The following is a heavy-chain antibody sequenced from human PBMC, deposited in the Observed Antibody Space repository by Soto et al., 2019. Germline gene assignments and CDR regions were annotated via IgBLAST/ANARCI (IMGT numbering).Heavy chain of an antibody. CDR1: GGSISSGGYY. J-gene: IGHJ3*02. Sequence: SETLSLTCTVSGGSISSGGYYWSWIRQHPGKGLEWIGYIYYSGSTYYNPSLKSRVTISVDTSKNQFSLKLSSVTAADTAVYYCARGTDYDILTGYYKNAFAIWGQGTMVTVSS. CDR3: ARGTDYDILTGYYKNAFAI. D-gene: IGHD3-9*01. V-gene: IGHV4-31*03. CDR2: IYYSGST.